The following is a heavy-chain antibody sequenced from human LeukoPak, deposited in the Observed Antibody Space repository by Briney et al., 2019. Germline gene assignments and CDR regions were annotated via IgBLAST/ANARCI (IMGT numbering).Heavy chain of an antibody. J-gene: IGHJ3*02. CDR1: GFIFSNYG. CDR3: ATMTTVTLDDAFDI. Sequence: GGSLRLSCAASGFIFSNYGMHWVRQAPGKGLEGVALIWYDGGKSDHADSVKGRFTISRDNSKNTLYLQMNSLRAEDTAVYYCATMTTVTLDDAFDIWGQGTMVTVSS. V-gene: IGHV3-33*01. D-gene: IGHD4-17*01. CDR2: IWYDGGKS.